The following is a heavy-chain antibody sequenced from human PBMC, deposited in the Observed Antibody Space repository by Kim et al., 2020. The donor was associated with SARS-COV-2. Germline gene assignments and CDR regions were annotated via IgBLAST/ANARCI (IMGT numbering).Heavy chain of an antibody. D-gene: IGHD3-3*01. Sequence: KGRFTISRDNAKNSLYLQMNSLRAEDTAVYYCARGENYDFWSGYFGLWDYWGQGTLVTVSS. V-gene: IGHV3-11*06. J-gene: IGHJ4*02. CDR3: ARGENYDFWSGYFGLWDY.